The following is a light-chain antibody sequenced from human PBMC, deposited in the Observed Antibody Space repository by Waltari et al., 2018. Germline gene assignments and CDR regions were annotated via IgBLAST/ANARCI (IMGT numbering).Light chain of an antibody. CDR2: DAS. Sequence: DLQMTQSPSSLSASVGDRVTITCQPSQDISNYFNWYQQKPGKAPKLLFYDASNLETGVPSRFSGSGSGTDFTFTISSLQPEDIATYYCQQYDNLPLTFGGGTKVEIK. V-gene: IGKV1-33*01. CDR3: QQYDNLPLT. CDR1: QDISNY. J-gene: IGKJ4*01.